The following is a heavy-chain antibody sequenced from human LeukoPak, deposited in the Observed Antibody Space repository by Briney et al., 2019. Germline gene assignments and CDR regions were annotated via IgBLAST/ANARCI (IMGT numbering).Heavy chain of an antibody. D-gene: IGHD1-26*01. CDR1: GFTFSSYG. CDR2: ISYDGSNK. J-gene: IGHJ4*02. CDR3: ASWGEGALDN. V-gene: IGHV3-30*03. Sequence: AGRSLRLSCAASGFTFSSYGMHWVRQAPGKVLEWVAVISYDGSNKYYADSVKGRFTISRDNAKKSLYLQMNSLRVEDTGVYYCASWGEGALDNWGQGTLVTVSS.